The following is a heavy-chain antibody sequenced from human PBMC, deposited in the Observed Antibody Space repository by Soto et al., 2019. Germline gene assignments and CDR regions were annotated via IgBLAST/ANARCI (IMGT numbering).Heavy chain of an antibody. V-gene: IGHV3-23*01. D-gene: IGHD6-6*01. J-gene: IGHJ4*02. Sequence: GGSLRLSWAASGSTFISYAMSWVRQTPGKGLEWVSAISGSGGSTYYADSVKGRFTISRDNSKNTLYLQMNSLRAEDTAVYYCAKLYSSPSRTPSNYWGQGTLVTVSS. CDR2: ISGSGGST. CDR1: GSTFISYA. CDR3: AKLYSSPSRTPSNY.